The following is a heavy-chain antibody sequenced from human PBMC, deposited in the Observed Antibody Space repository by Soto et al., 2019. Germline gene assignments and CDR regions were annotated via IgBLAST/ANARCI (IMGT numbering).Heavy chain of an antibody. CDR1: GFTFSSYG. CDR2: IWYDGSNK. J-gene: IGHJ4*02. Sequence: QVQLVEPGGGVVQPGRSLRLSRAASGFTFSSYGMYWVRQAPGKGLEWVAVIWYDGSNKYYADSVKGRFTISRDNSKNTLYLQMNSMRADDTAVYYCARDPGSSWYYFDYWGQGTLVTVSS. V-gene: IGHV3-33*01. D-gene: IGHD6-13*01. CDR3: ARDPGSSWYYFDY.